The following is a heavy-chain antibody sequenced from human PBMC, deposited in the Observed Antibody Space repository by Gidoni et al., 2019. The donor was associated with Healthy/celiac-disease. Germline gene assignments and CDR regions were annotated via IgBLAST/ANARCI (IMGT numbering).Heavy chain of an antibody. Sequence: EVQLVESGGGLVQPGGSLRLSCAASGFTFSSYDMHWVRQATGKGLEWVSAIGTAGDPYYPGSVKGRFTISRENAKNSLYLQMNSLRAGDTAVYYCARGLRDSSGYYYDYWGQGTLVTVSS. D-gene: IGHD3-22*01. CDR1: GFTFSSYD. J-gene: IGHJ4*02. CDR3: ARGLRDSSGYYYDY. CDR2: IGTAGDP. V-gene: IGHV3-13*05.